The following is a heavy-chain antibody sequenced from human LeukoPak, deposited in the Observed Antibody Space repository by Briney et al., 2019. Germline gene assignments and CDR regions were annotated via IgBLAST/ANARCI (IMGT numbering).Heavy chain of an antibody. D-gene: IGHD6-19*01. CDR1: GFTFNIYA. CDR3: AKAPGIAVAAQGPFDY. CDR2: ISYDGTNK. J-gene: IGHJ4*02. V-gene: IGHV3-30-3*01. Sequence: GGSLRLSCAASGFTFNIYAIHWVRQAPAKGLEWVAGISYDGTNKYYADSVKGRFTISRDNSKNTLYLQMNSLRAEDTAVYYCAKAPGIAVAAQGPFDYWGQGTLVTVSS.